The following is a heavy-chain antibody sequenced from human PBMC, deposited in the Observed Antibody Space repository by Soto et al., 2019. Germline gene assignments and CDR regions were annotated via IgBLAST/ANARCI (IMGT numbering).Heavy chain of an antibody. CDR1: GFTFRTSA. D-gene: IGHD6-19*01. J-gene: IGHJ4*02. CDR2: INFSGTST. V-gene: IGHV3-23*01. CDR3: GKDTVWMVVAGSPVDN. Sequence: EVQLLESGGGLVQPGGSLRLSCAASGFTFRTSAMSWVRQAPGKGLVWVSAINFSGTSTYYADSVKGRFTISRDNAKNTMYLQKNSLRAEDTAVYYCGKDTVWMVVAGSPVDNWGQGTLVTVSS.